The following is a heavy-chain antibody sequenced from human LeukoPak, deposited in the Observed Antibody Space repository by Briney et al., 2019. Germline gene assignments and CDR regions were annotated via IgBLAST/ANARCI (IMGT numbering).Heavy chain of an antibody. CDR3: ARGRSARFAQRGNWFDP. D-gene: IGHD3-10*01. Sequence: ASVKVSCKASGYTFTRYDINWVRPATGQGLEWMGWMNPNSGNTGYAQKFQGRVTMTRNTSISTAYMELSSLRSEDTAVYYCARGRSARFAQRGNWFDPWGQGTLVTVSS. CDR2: MNPNSGNT. CDR1: GYTFTRYD. J-gene: IGHJ5*02. V-gene: IGHV1-8*01.